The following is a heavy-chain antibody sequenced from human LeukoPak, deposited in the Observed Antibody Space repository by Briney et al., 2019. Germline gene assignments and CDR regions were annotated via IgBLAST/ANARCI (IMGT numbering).Heavy chain of an antibody. J-gene: IGHJ4*02. CDR3: TTAAGSVEMATIFQGDY. Sequence: GGSLRLSCAASGFTFSNAWMNWVRQAPGKGLEWVGRIKSKTDGGTTDYAAPVKGRFTISRDDSKNTLYLQMNSLKTEDTAVYYCTTAAGSVEMATIFQGDYWGQGTLVTVSS. D-gene: IGHD5-24*01. CDR1: GFTFSNAW. V-gene: IGHV3-15*07. CDR2: IKSKTDGGTT.